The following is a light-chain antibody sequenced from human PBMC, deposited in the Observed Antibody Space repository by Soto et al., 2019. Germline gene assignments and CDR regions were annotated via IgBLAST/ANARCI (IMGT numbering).Light chain of an antibody. J-gene: IGLJ1*01. V-gene: IGLV2-23*03. Sequence: HPASLSGSPGPWINISCTGTRSDVGSYKLVSLYQQHPGKAPKSMIYEGSKRPSGVSNRSSGSKSGNTASLKISGLQAEDEADYYCCSYAGSSIFFYVLGTGTRSPS. CDR1: RSDVGSYKL. CDR2: EGS. CDR3: CSYAGSSIFFYV.